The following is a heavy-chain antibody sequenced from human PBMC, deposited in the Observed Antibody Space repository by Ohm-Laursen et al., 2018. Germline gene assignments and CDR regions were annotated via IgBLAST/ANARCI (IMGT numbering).Heavy chain of an antibody. J-gene: IGHJ4*02. CDR2: IYYSGST. CDR3: ARDRLDYNDGPFDY. V-gene: IGHV4-59*01. CDR1: GGSISSYY. Sequence: TLSLTCPVSGGSISSYYWSWIRQPPGKGLEWIGYIYYSGSTNYNPSLKSRVTISVDTSKNQFSLKLSSVTAADTAVYYCARDRLDYNDGPFDYWGQGTLVTVSS. D-gene: IGHD3-22*01.